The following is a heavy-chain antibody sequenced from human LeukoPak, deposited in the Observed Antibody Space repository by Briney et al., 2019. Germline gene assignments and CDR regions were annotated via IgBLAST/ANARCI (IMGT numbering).Heavy chain of an antibody. CDR3: ARVLRGNGRCDY. CDR1: GYTFTGYY. CDR2: INPNSGGT. V-gene: IGHV1-2*02. D-gene: IGHD3-10*01. Sequence: ASVKVSCKASGYTFTGYYMHWVRQAPGQALEWMGWINPNSGGTNYAQKFQGRVTMTRDTSISTAYMELSRLRSDDTAVYYCARVLRGNGRCDYWGQGTLVTVSS. J-gene: IGHJ4*02.